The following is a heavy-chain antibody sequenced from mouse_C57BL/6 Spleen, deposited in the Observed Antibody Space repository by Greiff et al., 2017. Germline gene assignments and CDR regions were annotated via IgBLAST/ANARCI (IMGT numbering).Heavy chain of an antibody. CDR2: IDPETGGT. CDR1: GYTFTDYE. Sequence: VQLQQSGAELVRPGASVTLSCKASGYTFTDYEMHWVKQTPVHGLEWIGAIDPETGGTAYNQKFKGKAILTADKSSSTAYMELRSLTSEDSAVYYCTRAWKIITTFDYWGQGTTLTVAS. V-gene: IGHV1-15*01. CDR3: TRAWKIITTFDY. J-gene: IGHJ2*01. D-gene: IGHD1-1*01.